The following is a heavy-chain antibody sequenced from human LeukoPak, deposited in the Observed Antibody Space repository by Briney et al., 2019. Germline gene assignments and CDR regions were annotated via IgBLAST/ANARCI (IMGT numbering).Heavy chain of an antibody. CDR2: ISSSSSYI. Sequence: PGGSLRLSCAASGFTFSSYSMNWVRQAPGKGLEWVSSISSSSSYIYYADSVEGRFTISRDNAKNSLYLQMNSLRAEDTAVYYCARALTGYYFNYWGQGTLVTVSS. CDR1: GFTFSSYS. D-gene: IGHD2-8*02. CDR3: ARALTGYYFNY. J-gene: IGHJ4*02. V-gene: IGHV3-21*01.